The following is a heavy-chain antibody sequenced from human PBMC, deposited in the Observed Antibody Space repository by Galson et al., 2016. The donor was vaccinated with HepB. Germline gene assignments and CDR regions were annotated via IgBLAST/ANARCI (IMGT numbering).Heavy chain of an antibody. CDR3: ARDPEKFKVNHYYYYKMDV. CDR2: ISVYNGHT. D-gene: IGHD1-14*01. V-gene: IGHV1-18*01. CDR1: GFPFTTYT. Sequence: SVKVSCKASGFPFTTYTITWVRQAPAQGLEWMGWISVYNGHTKYEQKLQGRVTMTTDTSTSTAYMELRSLRSDDTAVYYCARDPEKFKVNHYYYYKMDVWGQGTTVTVSS. J-gene: IGHJ6*02.